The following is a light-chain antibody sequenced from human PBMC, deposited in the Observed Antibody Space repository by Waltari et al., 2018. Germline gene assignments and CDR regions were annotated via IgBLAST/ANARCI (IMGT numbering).Light chain of an antibody. V-gene: IGLV3-21*02. Sequence: SYVVTQPPSVSVAPGQTATITCGADYIADYSFHWFKQRPGRAPVRVVRDDSDRPSGFPERTSGSTSANTATLTITGVEAGDEADYYCQVWDARLDHLFGGGTKLTVL. J-gene: IGLJ2*01. CDR1: YIADYS. CDR2: DDS. CDR3: QVWDARLDHL.